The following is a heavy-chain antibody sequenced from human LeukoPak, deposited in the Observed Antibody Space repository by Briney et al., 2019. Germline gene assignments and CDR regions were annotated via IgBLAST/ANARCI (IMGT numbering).Heavy chain of an antibody. J-gene: IGHJ4*02. CDR1: GGSISGYF. V-gene: IGHV4-59*08. CDR3: ARYGITIVRGGKYYFDS. D-gene: IGHD3-10*01. CDR2: IHYSGST. Sequence: SETLSLTCTVSGGSISGYFWNWIRHPPGKRLEWIGYIHYSGSTNYNPSLNSRVTISVDTSKNQFSLRLSSVTAADTAVYYCARYGITIVRGGKYYFDSCGQGTLVTVSS.